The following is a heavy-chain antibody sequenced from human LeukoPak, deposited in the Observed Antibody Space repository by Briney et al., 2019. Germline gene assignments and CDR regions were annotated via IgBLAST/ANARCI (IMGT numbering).Heavy chain of an antibody. CDR1: GGSISSYY. J-gene: IGHJ3*02. V-gene: IGHV4-59*01. Sequence: SETLSLTCTVSGGSISSYYWSWIRQPPGKGLEWIGYIYYSGSTNYNPSLKSRVTVSVDTSNNQFSLKLSSVTAADTAVYYCARENTMVRGALDAFDIWGQGTMVTVSS. CDR2: IYYSGST. CDR3: ARENTMVRGALDAFDI. D-gene: IGHD3-10*01.